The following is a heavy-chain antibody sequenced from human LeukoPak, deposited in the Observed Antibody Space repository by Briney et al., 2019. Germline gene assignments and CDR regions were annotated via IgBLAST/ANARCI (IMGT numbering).Heavy chain of an antibody. CDR2: MNAGNGKT. Sequence: ASVKVSCKASGYIFTDYAIHWLRQAPGQRPEWMGCMNAGNGKTKYSQKFQGRITLIRDTSAATAYMELSSMRHDDLAVYYCARGRGTSGSNRDFYYYYYMDVWGKGTTVTVSS. CDR3: ARGRGTSGSNRDFYYYYYMDV. J-gene: IGHJ6*03. V-gene: IGHV1-3*01. D-gene: IGHD2-15*01. CDR1: GYIFTDYA.